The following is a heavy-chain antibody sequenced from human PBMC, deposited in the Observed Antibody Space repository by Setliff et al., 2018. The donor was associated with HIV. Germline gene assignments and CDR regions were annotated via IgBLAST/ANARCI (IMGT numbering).Heavy chain of an antibody. J-gene: IGHJ6*03. CDR3: ARVQTMAGAGTQYYYMDV. V-gene: IGHV1-3*01. CDR2: INAGNGNT. D-gene: IGHD6-19*01. CDR1: GYTFSRYA. Sequence: ASVKVSCKASGYTFSRYAMHWVRQAPGQRLEWMGWINAGNGNTKYSQKFQGRVSIARDTSASTAYMELSSLRSEDTAVYYCARVQTMAGAGTQYYYMDVWGKGTTVTVSS.